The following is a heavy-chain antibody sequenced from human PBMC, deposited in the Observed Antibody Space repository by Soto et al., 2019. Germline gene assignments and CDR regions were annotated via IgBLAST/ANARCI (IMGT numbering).Heavy chain of an antibody. CDR2: ISGSGLST. CDR3: VREDKGWYSPGSFDF. D-gene: IGHD6-19*01. CDR1: GFTFSSYA. Sequence: LRLSCAASGFTFSSYAMSWVRQAPGKGLEWVSGISGSGLSTNYADSVKGRFTISRDNSKNTLYLQMNSLRAEDTAIYYCVREDKGWYSPGSFDFWGRGTMVTVSS. J-gene: IGHJ3*01. V-gene: IGHV3-23*01.